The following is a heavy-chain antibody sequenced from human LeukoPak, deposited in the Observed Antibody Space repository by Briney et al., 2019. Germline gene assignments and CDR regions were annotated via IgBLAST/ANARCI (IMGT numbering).Heavy chain of an antibody. J-gene: IGHJ3*02. CDR2: ISYDGSNK. D-gene: IGHD2-8*02. CDR3: ARDRLIVLVVHNAFDI. Sequence: GVPLTLPCTASGFTFSSYAMHWVRQAPGKGLEWVAVISYDGSNKYYADPVKRRFTISRDNPENTLYLKMNTLRPEDTAVYYCARDRLIVLVVHNAFDIWGKGKMVTVSS. CDR1: GFTFSSYA. V-gene: IGHV3-30*04.